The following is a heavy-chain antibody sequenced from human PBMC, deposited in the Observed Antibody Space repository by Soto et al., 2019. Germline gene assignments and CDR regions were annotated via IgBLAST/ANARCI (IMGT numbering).Heavy chain of an antibody. Sequence: GGSLRLSCAASGFTFSNAWMSWVRQAPGKGLEWVGRIKSKTDGGTTDYAAPVKGRFTNSRDDSKNTLYLQMNRLKTEAAAVYYCTTDLSADEDAFDIWGQGTMVTVSS. V-gene: IGHV3-15*01. J-gene: IGHJ3*02. CDR2: IKSKTDGGTT. CDR3: TTDLSADEDAFDI. CDR1: GFTFSNAW.